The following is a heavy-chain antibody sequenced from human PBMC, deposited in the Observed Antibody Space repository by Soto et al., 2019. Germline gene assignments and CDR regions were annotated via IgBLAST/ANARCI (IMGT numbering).Heavy chain of an antibody. CDR2: IYTSGST. D-gene: IGHD2-2*02. CDR1: GGSISSYY. J-gene: IGHJ6*02. V-gene: IGHV4-4*07. CDR3: ASCCSSTSCYSTGPGYYYGIDV. Sequence: SETLSLTCTVSGGSISSYYWSWIRQPAGKGLEWIGRIYTSGSTNYNPSLKSRVTMSVDTSKNQFSLKLSSVTAADTAVYYCASCCSSTSCYSTGPGYYYGIDVWGQGTTVTVSS.